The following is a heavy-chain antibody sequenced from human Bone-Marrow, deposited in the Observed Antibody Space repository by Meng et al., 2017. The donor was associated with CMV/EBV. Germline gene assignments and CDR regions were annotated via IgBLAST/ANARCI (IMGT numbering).Heavy chain of an antibody. Sequence: ASVKVSCKASGGTFSSYTISWVRQAPGQGLEWMGWISAYNGNTNYAQKLQGRVTMTTDTSTSTAYMELRSLRSDDTAVYYCARELPWGVGVVVTAGIQVENAFDIWGQGTMVTVSS. D-gene: IGHD2-2*01. CDR1: GGTFSSYT. CDR2: ISAYNGNT. V-gene: IGHV1-18*01. J-gene: IGHJ3*02. CDR3: ARELPWGVGVVVTAGIQVENAFDI.